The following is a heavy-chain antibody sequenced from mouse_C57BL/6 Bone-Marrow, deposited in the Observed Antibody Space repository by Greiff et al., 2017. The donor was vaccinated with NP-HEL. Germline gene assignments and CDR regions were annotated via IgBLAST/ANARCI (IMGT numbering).Heavy chain of an antibody. CDR2: IDPNSGGT. V-gene: IGHV1-72*01. J-gene: IGHJ1*03. D-gene: IGHD1-1*01. CDR1: GYTFTSYW. CDR3: ATTVVSYWYFDV. Sequence: QVQLQQPGAELVKPGASVKLSCKASGYTFTSYWMHWVKQRPGRGLEWIGRIDPNSGGTKYNEKFKSKATLTVDKPTSTAYMHLSSLTSEDSAVYYCATTVVSYWYFDVWGTGTTVTVSS.